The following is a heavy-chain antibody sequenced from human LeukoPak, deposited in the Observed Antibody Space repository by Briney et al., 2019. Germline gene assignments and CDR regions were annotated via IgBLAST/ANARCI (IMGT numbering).Heavy chain of an antibody. V-gene: IGHV3-48*03. J-gene: IGHJ6*04. D-gene: IGHD5-18*01. CDR3: ARAVGFTYGSYGMDV. CDR1: GFTLSSYE. CDR2: MSSSGSTI. Sequence: PGGSLRLSCAASGFTLSSYEMEWVRQAPGKGLEWVSYMSSSGSTIYYADSVKGRFTISRDNAKNSLYLQMNSLRAEDTAIYYCARAVGFTYGSYGMDVWGRGTTVTVSS.